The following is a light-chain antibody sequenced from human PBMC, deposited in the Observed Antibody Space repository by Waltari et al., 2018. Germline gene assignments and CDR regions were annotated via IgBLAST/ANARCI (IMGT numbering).Light chain of an antibody. CDR1: NSDIDPFNY. V-gene: IGLV2-11*01. J-gene: IGLJ2*01. CDR3: SSFPGGSLV. Sequence: QSALTQPRSVSGSLGRSVTISCTKTNSDIDPFNYVPWYQQHPGKAPKLVIYDVRGRPSGVPDRFSGSRSGNTASLIISGLQPEDEADYYCSSFPGGSLVFGGGTELTVL. CDR2: DVR.